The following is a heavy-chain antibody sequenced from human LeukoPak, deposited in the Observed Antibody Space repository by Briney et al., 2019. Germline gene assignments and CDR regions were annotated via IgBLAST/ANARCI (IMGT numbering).Heavy chain of an antibody. Sequence: SGTLSLTCTVSGGSISTYFWSWLRQPPGKGLEWIGYIYYSGSTNYNPSLKSRVTISVDTSKNQFSLKLSSVTAADTAVYYCARGSGPTYGMDVWGHGTTVTVFS. J-gene: IGHJ6*02. CDR3: ARGSGPTYGMDV. V-gene: IGHV4-59*01. CDR1: GGSISTYF. CDR2: IYYSGST. D-gene: IGHD1-1*01.